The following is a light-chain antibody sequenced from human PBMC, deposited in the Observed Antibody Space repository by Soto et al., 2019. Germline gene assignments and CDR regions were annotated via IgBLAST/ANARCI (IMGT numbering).Light chain of an antibody. CDR3: QQYNNWPPIT. V-gene: IGKV3-15*01. CDR1: QSVSSN. Sequence: EVVMTQSPATLSVSPGERATLSCRASQSVSSNLAWYQQKPGQAPRLLIHGASTRATGIPARFSGSGSGTEFSLTISSLQSEDFAVYYCQQYNNWPPITFGRGTRLENK. J-gene: IGKJ5*01. CDR2: GAS.